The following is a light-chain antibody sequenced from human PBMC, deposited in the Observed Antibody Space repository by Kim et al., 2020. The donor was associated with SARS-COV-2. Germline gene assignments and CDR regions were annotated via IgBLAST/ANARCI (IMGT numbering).Light chain of an antibody. CDR3: QQRSN. CDR2: DAS. J-gene: IGKJ5*01. Sequence: ATLSLSPGERATLSCRASQSVSSYVAWYQQKPGQAPRLLIYDASNRATGIPARFSGSGSGTDFTLTISSLEPEDFAVYYCQQRSNFGQGTRLEIK. CDR1: QSVSSY. V-gene: IGKV3-11*01.